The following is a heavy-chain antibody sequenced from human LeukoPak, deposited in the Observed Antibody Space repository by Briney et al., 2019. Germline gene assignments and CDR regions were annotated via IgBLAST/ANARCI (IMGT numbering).Heavy chain of an antibody. J-gene: IGHJ5*02. CDR2: ISPILGIA. Sequence: SVKVSCKASGYTFTGYYMHWVRQAPGQGLEWMGRISPILGIANYAQKFQGRVTITTDKSTSTAYMELSSLRSEGTAVYYCARVLRGHSNSWFEHWRQGTLVTVSS. D-gene: IGHD4-11*01. CDR3: ARVLRGHSNSWFEH. V-gene: IGHV1-69*04. CDR1: GYTFTGYY.